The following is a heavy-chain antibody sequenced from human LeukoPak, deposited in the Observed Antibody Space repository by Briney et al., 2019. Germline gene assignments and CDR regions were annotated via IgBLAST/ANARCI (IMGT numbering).Heavy chain of an antibody. J-gene: IGHJ4*02. D-gene: IGHD2-2*01. CDR3: ARYCSSTSCYQIDY. Sequence: SETLSLTCAVYGGSFSGYYWSWIRQPPGKGLEWIGEINHSGSTNYNPSLKSRVTISVDTSQNQFSLKLSSVTAADTAVYYCARYCSSTSCYQIDYWGQGTLVTVSS. CDR1: GGSFSGYY. CDR2: INHSGST. V-gene: IGHV4-34*01.